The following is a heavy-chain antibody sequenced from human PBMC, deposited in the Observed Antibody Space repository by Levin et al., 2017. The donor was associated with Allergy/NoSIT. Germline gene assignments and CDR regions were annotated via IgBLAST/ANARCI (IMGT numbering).Heavy chain of an antibody. CDR1: GFTFNGYY. CDR3: ARVLRFYYYYYMDV. J-gene: IGHJ6*03. D-gene: IGHD5-12*01. V-gene: IGHV3-33*08. Sequence: SCAASGFTFNGYYMSWVRQAPGKGLEWVAVIWDDGYKKYYADSVKGRFTISRDNSKNTLYLQMNSLRAEDTAVYYCARVLRFYYYYYMDVWGKGTTVTVSS. CDR2: IWDDGYKK.